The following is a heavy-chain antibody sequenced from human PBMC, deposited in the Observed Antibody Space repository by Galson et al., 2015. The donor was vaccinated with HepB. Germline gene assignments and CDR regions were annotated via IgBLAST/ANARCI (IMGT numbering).Heavy chain of an antibody. D-gene: IGHD3-10*01. V-gene: IGHV1-18*04. CDR3: ARESQLFPRYYYYGMDV. J-gene: IGHJ6*02. CDR1: GYTFTGYG. CDR2: ISAYNGNT. Sequence: SVKVSCKASGYTFTGYGISWVRQAPGQGLEWMGWISAYNGNTNYAQKLQGRVTMTTDTSTSTAYMELRSLRSDDTAVYYCARESQLFPRYYYYGMDVWGQGTTVTVSS.